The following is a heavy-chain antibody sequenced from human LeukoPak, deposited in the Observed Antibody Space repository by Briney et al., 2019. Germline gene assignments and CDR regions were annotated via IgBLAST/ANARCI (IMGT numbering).Heavy chain of an antibody. CDR3: AKDGQASGYDSRWYH. CDR2: ISGSGGST. CDR1: GFTFSSYS. D-gene: IGHD5-12*01. Sequence: GGSLRLSCAASGFTFSSYSMSWVRQAPGKGLECVSAISGSGGSTYYADAVKGRFTISRDNSKNTLYLQMNSLRAEDTAVYYCAKDGQASGYDSRWYHWGQGTLVTVSS. V-gene: IGHV3-23*01. J-gene: IGHJ5*02.